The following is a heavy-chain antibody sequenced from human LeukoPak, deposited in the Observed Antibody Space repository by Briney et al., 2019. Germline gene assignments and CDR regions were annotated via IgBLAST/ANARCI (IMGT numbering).Heavy chain of an antibody. Sequence: SETLSLTCAVSAGSISSSNWWSWVRQPPGKGLEWIGEIYHSGSTNYNPSLGSRVTISVDKSKNQFSLKLSSVTAADTAVYYCLGVDCSNPPYYYMDVWGKGTTATVSS. J-gene: IGHJ6*03. D-gene: IGHD4-11*01. CDR2: IYHSGST. V-gene: IGHV4-4*02. CDR1: AGSISSSNW. CDR3: LGVDCSNPPYYYMDV.